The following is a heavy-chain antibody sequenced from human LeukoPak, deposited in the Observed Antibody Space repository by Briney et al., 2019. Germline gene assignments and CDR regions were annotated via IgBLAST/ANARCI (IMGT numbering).Heavy chain of an antibody. CDR2: IGGSDGRT. Sequence: GGSLRLSCAATGFTFSTYAMSWVRQAPGKGLEWVSLIGGSDGRTRYADSVKGRFTISRDNSKNTLYLEMNSLRAEDTAVYYCAKDSSSYDWGYMDVWGKGTTVTIPS. V-gene: IGHV3-23*01. CDR3: AKDSSSYDWGYMDV. J-gene: IGHJ6*03. CDR1: GFTFSTYA. D-gene: IGHD3-22*01.